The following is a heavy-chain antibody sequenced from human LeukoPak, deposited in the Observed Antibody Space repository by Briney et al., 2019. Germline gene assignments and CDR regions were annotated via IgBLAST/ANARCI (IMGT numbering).Heavy chain of an antibody. CDR1: GYTFNSYA. J-gene: IGHJ5*02. D-gene: IGHD2-2*01. Sequence: PGGSLRLSCAASGYTFNSYAMGWVRQAPGKGLEWVSAISGSGGSTYYADSVKGRFTISRDNSKNTLYLQMNSLGAEDTAVYYCAKDVEAGELGYCSSTSRYGNWFDPWGQGTLVTVSS. V-gene: IGHV3-23*01. CDR3: AKDVEAGELGYCSSTSRYGNWFDP. CDR2: ISGSGGST.